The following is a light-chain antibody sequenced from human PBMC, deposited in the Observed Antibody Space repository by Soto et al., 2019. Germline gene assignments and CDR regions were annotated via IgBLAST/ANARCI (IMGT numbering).Light chain of an antibody. CDR3: QQYGSSPPLT. J-gene: IGKJ4*01. CDR2: GAS. CDR1: QSISSSF. V-gene: IGKV3-20*01. Sequence: EFVLTQSPGKLSLSPGERATLSCRASQSISSSFLAWYQQKPGQAPRLLIYGASSRGTGIPDRFSGSGSGTDFTLTISRLEPEDFAVYYCQQYGSSPPLTFGGGTKVRSN.